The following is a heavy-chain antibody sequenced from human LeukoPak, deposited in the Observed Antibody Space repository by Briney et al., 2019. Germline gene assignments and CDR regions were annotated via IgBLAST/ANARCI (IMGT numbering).Heavy chain of an antibody. CDR2: ISGSGGTI. CDR3: ARDPDDYYDSSGYYSTTVGY. V-gene: IGHV3-21*01. Sequence: GGSLRLSCAASGFTFTSYGMSWVRQAPGKGLEWVSAISGSGGTIYYADSVKGRFTISRDNAKNSLYLQMNSLRAEDTAVYYCARDPDDYYDSSGYYSTTVGYWGQGTLVTVSS. D-gene: IGHD3-22*01. CDR1: GFTFTSYG. J-gene: IGHJ4*02.